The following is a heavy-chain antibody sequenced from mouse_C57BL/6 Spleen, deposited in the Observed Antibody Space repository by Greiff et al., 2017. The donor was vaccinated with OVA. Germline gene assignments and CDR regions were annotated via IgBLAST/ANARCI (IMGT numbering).Heavy chain of an antibody. CDR3: ARDYYGSSYGYFDV. V-gene: IGHV1-64*01. D-gene: IGHD1-1*01. CDR1: GYTFTSYW. J-gene: IGHJ1*03. CDR2: IHPNSGST. Sequence: QVQLQQPGAELVKPGASVKLSCKASGYTFTSYWMHWVKQRPGQGLEWIGMIHPNSGSTNYNEKFKSKATLTVDKSSSTAYMQLSSLTSEDSAVYYFARDYYGSSYGYFDVWGTGTTVTVSS.